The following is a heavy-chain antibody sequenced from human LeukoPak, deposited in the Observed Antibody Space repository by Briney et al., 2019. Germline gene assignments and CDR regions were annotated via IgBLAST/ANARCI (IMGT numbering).Heavy chain of an antibody. CDR2: IYHSGST. J-gene: IGHJ6*02. V-gene: IGHV4-30-2*01. CDR3: AGDRVVVVVAATEPTSYGMDV. D-gene: IGHD2-15*01. CDR1: GGSISSGGYY. Sequence: PSQTLSLTCTVSGGSISSGGYYWSWIRQPPGKGLEWIGYIYHSGSTYYNPSLKSRVTISVDRSKNQFSLKLSSVTAADTAVYYCAGDRVVVVVAATEPTSYGMDVWGQGTTVTVSS.